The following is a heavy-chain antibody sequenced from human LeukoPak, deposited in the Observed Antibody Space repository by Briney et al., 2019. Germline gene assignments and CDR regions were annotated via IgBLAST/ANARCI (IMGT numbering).Heavy chain of an antibody. J-gene: IGHJ1*01. CDR2: INPSGGST. D-gene: IGHD3-10*01. V-gene: IGHV1-46*03. Sequence: ASVNVSCKVSEYTFTSYYMHWVRQAPGQGLEWMGIINPSGGSTSYAQKFQGRVTMTRDTSTSTVYMELSSLRSEDTAVYYCARAVAVRGVMVDFQHWGQGTLVTVSS. CDR3: ARAVAVRGVMVDFQH. CDR1: EYTFTSYY.